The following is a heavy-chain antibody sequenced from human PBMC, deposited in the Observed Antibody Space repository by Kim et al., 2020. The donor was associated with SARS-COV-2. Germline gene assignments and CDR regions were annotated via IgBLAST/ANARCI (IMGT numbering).Heavy chain of an antibody. CDR1: GDSITSGSTH. J-gene: IGHJ4*01. D-gene: IGHD2-15*01. Sequence: SETLSLTCTVSGDSITSGSTHWSWIRQHPGKGLEWIGYIHYTGSTYYNPSLKSRLTMSLDTSKNHFSLNLTSVTAAATAVYYCASVKCYGSEKSFDYWG. V-gene: IGHV4-31*03. CDR2: IHYTGST. CDR3: ASVKCYGSEKSFDY.